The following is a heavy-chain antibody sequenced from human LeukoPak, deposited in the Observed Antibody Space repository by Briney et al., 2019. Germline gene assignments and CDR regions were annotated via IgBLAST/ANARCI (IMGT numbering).Heavy chain of an antibody. J-gene: IGHJ4*02. Sequence: QPGGSLRFSCAASGFTFSHSWMTWVRQAPGKGLEWVADIKEDGTTKLYVDSVKGRFTISRGNAKNSLYLQMDSLRVEDTAVYYCARDPEWGALDYWGLGTLVTVSS. CDR1: GFTFSHSW. V-gene: IGHV3-7*01. CDR2: IKEDGTTK. D-gene: IGHD3-16*01. CDR3: ARDPEWGALDY.